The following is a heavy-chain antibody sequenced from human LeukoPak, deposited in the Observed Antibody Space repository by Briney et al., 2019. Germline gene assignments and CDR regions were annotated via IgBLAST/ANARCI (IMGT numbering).Heavy chain of an antibody. CDR3: ARRAGAYSHPYDY. J-gene: IGHJ4*02. D-gene: IGHD4/OR15-4a*01. Sequence: GGSLRLSCTVSGFTVSSNSRSWVRQAPGKGLEWVSFIYSDNTHYSDSVKGRFTISRDNSKNTLYLQMNSLRAEDTAVYYCARRAGAYSHPYDYWGQGTLVTVPS. CDR2: IYSDNT. V-gene: IGHV3-53*01. CDR1: GFTVSSNS.